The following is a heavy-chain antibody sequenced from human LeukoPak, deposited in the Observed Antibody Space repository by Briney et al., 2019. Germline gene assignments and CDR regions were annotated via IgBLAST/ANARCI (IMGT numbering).Heavy chain of an antibody. D-gene: IGHD6-25*01. CDR1: GYTFTSYY. CDR2: INPSGGST. Sequence: GASVKVSCKASGYTFTSYYMHWVRQAPGQGLEWMGIINPSGGSTSYAQKFQGRVTMTRDMSTSTVYMELSSLRSEDTAVYYCAREIPSGPFDYWGQGTLVTVSS. V-gene: IGHV1-46*01. J-gene: IGHJ4*02. CDR3: AREIPSGPFDY.